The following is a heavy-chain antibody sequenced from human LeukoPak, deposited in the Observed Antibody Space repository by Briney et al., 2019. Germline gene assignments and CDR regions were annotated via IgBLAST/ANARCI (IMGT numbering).Heavy chain of an antibody. V-gene: IGHV3-33*01. CDR1: GFTFSSYG. CDR3: ARDPGGWSFGS. Sequence: GGSLRLSCAASGFTFSSYGMHWVRQAPGKGLDWVAVIWYDGSKTYYADSVKGRFTISRDDSKNTVYLQMNSLRAEDTAVYYSARDPGGWSFGSWGQGTLVTVSS. D-gene: IGHD6-19*01. J-gene: IGHJ4*02. CDR2: IWYDGSKT.